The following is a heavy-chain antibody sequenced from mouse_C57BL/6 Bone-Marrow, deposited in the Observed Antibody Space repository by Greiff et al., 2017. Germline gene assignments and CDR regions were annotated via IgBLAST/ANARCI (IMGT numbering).Heavy chain of an antibody. V-gene: IGHV14-4*01. CDR2: IDPENGDT. CDR1: GFNIKDDY. D-gene: IGHD1-1*01. Sequence: VQLQQSGAELVRPGASVKLSCTASGFNIKDDYMHWVKQRPEQGLEWIGWIDPENGDTEYASKFQGKATITADTSSNTAYLQLSSLTSEDTAVYYITLYDYYVRRDFDYWGQGTTLTVSS. CDR3: TLYDYYVRRDFDY. J-gene: IGHJ2*01.